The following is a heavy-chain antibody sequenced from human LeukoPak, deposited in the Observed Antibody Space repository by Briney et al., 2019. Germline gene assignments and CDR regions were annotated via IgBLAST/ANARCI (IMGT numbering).Heavy chain of an antibody. D-gene: IGHD1-26*01. J-gene: IGHJ4*02. V-gene: IGHV3-13*01. CDR2: IGVAANT. CDR1: GFTFSSYD. CDR3: ARQNTPHGNFDY. Sequence: GGSLRLSCAASGFTFSSYDMHWVRQATGKGLEWVSAIGVAANTFYSGSVKGRFTISRENAKNSLYLLMTSLRAEDTAVYYCARQNTPHGNFDYWGQGILVTVSS.